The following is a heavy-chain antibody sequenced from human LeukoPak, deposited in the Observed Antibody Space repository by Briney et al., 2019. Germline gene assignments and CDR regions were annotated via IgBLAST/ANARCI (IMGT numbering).Heavy chain of an antibody. Sequence: PGRSLRLSCAASGFTFSDYGMHWARQAPGKGLEWVAVIWPDGSNEYYADSVQGRFTISRDSSKNTLYLQMNSLRAEDTAVYYCAKDGDAGTSYYFYYMDVWGKGTTVTVSS. J-gene: IGHJ6*03. CDR2: IWPDGSNE. CDR3: AKDGDAGTSYYFYYMDV. D-gene: IGHD7-27*01. CDR1: GFTFSDYG. V-gene: IGHV3-33*06.